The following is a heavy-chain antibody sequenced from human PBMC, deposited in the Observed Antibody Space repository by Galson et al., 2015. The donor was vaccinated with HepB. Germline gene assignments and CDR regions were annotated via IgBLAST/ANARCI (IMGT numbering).Heavy chain of an antibody. Sequence: SLRLSCAASGFTFSSYAMSWARQAPGKGLEWVSAISGSGGSTYYADSVKGRFTISRDNSKNTLYLQMNSLRAEDTAVYYCAKCPWFGAYYYGMDVWGQGTTVTVSS. D-gene: IGHD3-10*01. J-gene: IGHJ6*02. CDR2: ISGSGGST. CDR1: GFTFSSYA. V-gene: IGHV3-23*01. CDR3: AKCPWFGAYYYGMDV.